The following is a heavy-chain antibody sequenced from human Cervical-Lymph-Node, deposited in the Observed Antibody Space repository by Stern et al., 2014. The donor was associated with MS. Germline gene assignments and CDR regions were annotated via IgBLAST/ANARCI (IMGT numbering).Heavy chain of an antibody. D-gene: IGHD2-15*01. V-gene: IGHV3-33*01. Sequence: QMQLVQSGGGVVQPGRSLRLSCAASGFTFSSYGMHWVRQAPGKGLEWVAVIWYDGSNKYYADSVKGRFTISRDNSKNTLYLQMNSLRAEDTAVYYCARGGGQYGMDVWGQGTTVTVSS. J-gene: IGHJ6*02. CDR3: ARGGGQYGMDV. CDR2: IWYDGSNK. CDR1: GFTFSSYG.